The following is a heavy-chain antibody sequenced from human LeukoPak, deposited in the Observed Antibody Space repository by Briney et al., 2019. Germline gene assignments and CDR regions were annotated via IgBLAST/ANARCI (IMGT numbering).Heavy chain of an antibody. CDR2: ISAYNGYT. V-gene: IGHV1-18*01. CDR1: GYTFTSYG. D-gene: IGHD2-2*01. CDR3: ASERVPYCTITSCYGVCRY. J-gene: IGHJ4*02. Sequence: VASVKVSCKASGYTFTSYGISWVRQAPGQGLEWMGWISAYNGYTNYAQKLQGRVSMTTDTSTSTAYMELRSLRSDDTAVYYCASERVPYCTITSCYGVCRYWGQGTLVTVSS.